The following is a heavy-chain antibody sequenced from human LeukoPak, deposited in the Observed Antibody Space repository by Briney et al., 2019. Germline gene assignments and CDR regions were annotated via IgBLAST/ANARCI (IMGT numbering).Heavy chain of an antibody. J-gene: IGHJ4*02. CDR1: GFSVRTTY. D-gene: IGHD3-22*01. Sequence: GGSLRLSCTASGFSVRTTYMSWVRQAPGKGLEWVSVLYTGGGTDHADSVKGRFTISRDNSKNTLSLQMNSLRDEDTAIYYCTRSGYRHPYHFDSWDQGTLVTVSS. CDR2: LYTGGGT. V-gene: IGHV3-53*01. CDR3: TRSGYRHPYHFDS.